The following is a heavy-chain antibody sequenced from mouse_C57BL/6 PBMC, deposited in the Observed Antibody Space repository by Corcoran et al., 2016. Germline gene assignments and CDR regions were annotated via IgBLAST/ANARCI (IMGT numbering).Heavy chain of an antibody. CDR2: IDPANGNT. V-gene: IGHV14-3*01. D-gene: IGHD1-1*01. CDR1: GFNIKNTY. J-gene: IGHJ3*01. CDR3: ASPHYYGSSPFAY. Sequence: VQLQQSVAELVRPGASVKLSCTASGFNIKNTYMHWVKQRPEQGLEWIGRIDPANGNTKYAPKFQGKATITADTSSNTAYLQLSSLTSEDTAIYYCASPHYYGSSPFAYWGQGTLVTVSA.